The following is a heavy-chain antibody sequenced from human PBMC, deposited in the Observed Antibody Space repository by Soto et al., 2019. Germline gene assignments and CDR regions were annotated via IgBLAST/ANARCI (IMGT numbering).Heavy chain of an antibody. D-gene: IGHD2-21*01. CDR1: GSPFSTYW. V-gene: IGHV5-51*01. Sequence: PGESLKISCQSSGSPFSTYWVAWVRQMPGKALEWMGLIYPDDSDTRYNPAFRGQVTISAEKSTSTVFLHWHSLKASDTATYFCARQRRDASDGCFVCPMDVWGHGTPVTVSS. CDR3: ARQRRDASDGCFVCPMDV. J-gene: IGHJ6*02. CDR2: IYPDDSDT.